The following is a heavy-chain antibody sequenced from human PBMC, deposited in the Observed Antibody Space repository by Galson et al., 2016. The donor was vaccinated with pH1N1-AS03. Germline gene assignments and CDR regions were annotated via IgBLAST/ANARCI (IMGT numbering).Heavy chain of an antibody. Sequence: SLRLSCAASGFTFSSYWMTWVRQAPGKGLEWVANIKQDGSVEYYVDSVKGRFTISRDNSKATLYLQMSRLRADDTAVYYCEGSDFWGHGTLVTVSS. CDR3: EGSDF. J-gene: IGHJ5*01. CDR1: GFTFSSYW. V-gene: IGHV3-7*03. CDR2: IKQDGSVE.